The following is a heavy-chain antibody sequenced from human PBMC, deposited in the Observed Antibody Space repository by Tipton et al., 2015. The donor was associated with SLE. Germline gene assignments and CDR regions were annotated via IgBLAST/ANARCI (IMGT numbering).Heavy chain of an antibody. D-gene: IGHD6-19*01. CDR3: ARVGSESAYYYYMDV. J-gene: IGHJ6*03. V-gene: IGHV4-38-2*01. CDR2: IYHSGST. CDR1: GYSISSGYY. Sequence: TLSLTCAVSGYSISSGYYWGWIRQPPGKGLEWIGSIYHSGSTYYNPSLKSRVTISVDTSKDQFSLKVSSVTAADTAVYYCARVGSESAYYYYMDVWGKGTTVTVSS.